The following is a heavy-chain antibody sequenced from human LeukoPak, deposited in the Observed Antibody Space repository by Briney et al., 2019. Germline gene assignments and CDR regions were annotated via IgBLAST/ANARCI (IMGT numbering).Heavy chain of an antibody. Sequence: SETLSLTCTVSGGSISSSSYYWGWIRQPPGKGLEWIGSIYYSGSTYYNPSLKSRVTISVDTSKNQFSLKLSSVTAADTAVYYCARVGDYYGSGSYYFPPISMDVWGKGTTVTVSS. V-gene: IGHV4-39*07. J-gene: IGHJ6*03. D-gene: IGHD3-10*01. CDR3: ARVGDYYGSGSYYFPPISMDV. CDR2: IYYSGST. CDR1: GGSISSSSYY.